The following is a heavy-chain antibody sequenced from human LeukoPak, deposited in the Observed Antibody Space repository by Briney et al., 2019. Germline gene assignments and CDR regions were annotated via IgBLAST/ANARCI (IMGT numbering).Heavy chain of an antibody. Sequence: PSETLSLTCTVSGGSISSSSYYWGWIRQPPGKGLEWIGSIYYSGSTYYNPSLKSRVTISVDTSKNQFSLKLSSVTAADTAVYYCASTLNYGDYRVDYWGQGTLVTVSS. CDR1: GGSISSSSYY. CDR3: ASTLNYGDYRVDY. D-gene: IGHD4-17*01. CDR2: IYYSGST. J-gene: IGHJ4*02. V-gene: IGHV4-39*01.